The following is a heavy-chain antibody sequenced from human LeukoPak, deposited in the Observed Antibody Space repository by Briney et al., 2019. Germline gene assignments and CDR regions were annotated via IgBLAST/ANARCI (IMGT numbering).Heavy chain of an antibody. CDR2: IKQDGSEK. CDR3: ARSSTSGWYWEDY. CDR1: GFTFSSYS. D-gene: IGHD6-19*01. J-gene: IGHJ4*02. V-gene: IGHV3-7*01. Sequence: PGGSLRLSCAASGFTFSSYSMNWVRQAPGKGLEWVANIKQDGSEKYYVDSVKGRFTISRDNAKNSLYLQMNSLRAEDTAVYYCARSSTSGWYWEDYWGQGTLVTVSS.